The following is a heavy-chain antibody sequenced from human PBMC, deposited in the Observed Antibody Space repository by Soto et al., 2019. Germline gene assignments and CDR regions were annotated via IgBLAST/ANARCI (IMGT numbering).Heavy chain of an antibody. CDR1: GYRLTGHW. J-gene: IGHJ6*02. CDR3: ARLRYDILTGYYKGGVGYYYNYGMDV. CDR2: IYPGDSDI. V-gene: IGHV5-51*01. D-gene: IGHD3-9*01. Sequence: PGESLKISCKTSGYRLTGHWIGWVRQLSGKGLEWMGIIYPGDSDIRYSPSFQGQVTISADRSISTAYLQWSSLKASDTAMYYCARLRYDILTGYYKGGVGYYYNYGMDVWGQGTTVTVSS.